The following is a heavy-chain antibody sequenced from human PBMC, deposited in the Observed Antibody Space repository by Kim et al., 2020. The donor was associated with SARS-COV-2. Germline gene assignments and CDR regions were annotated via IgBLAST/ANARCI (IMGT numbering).Heavy chain of an antibody. CDR3: ARARVLTGWELRYYYYYGMDV. V-gene: IGHV3-30*04. Sequence: GGSLRLSCADSGFTFSSYAMHWVRQAPGKGLEWVAVISYDGSNKYYADSVKGRFTISRDNSKNTLYLQMNSLRAEDTAVYYCARARVLTGWELRYYYYYGMDVWGQGTTVTVSS. D-gene: IGHD1-26*01. J-gene: IGHJ6*02. CDR2: ISYDGSNK. CDR1: GFTFSSYA.